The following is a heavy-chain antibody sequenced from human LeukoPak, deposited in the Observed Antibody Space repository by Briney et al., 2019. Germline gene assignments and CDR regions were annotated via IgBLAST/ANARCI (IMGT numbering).Heavy chain of an antibody. CDR1: GDSVSSNSAA. Sequence: SQALSLTCAISGDSVSSNSAAWNWIRQSPSRALEWLGRTYYRSKWYNDYAVSVKSRMTINPDTSKNQFSLQLNSVTPEDTAVYYCARDSRLIVGATLFDYWGQGTLVTVSS. CDR3: ARDSRLIVGATLFDY. V-gene: IGHV6-1*01. D-gene: IGHD1-26*01. J-gene: IGHJ4*02. CDR2: TYYRSKWYN.